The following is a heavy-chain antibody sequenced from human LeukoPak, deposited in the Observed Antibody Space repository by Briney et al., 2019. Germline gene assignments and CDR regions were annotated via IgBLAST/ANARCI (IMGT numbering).Heavy chain of an antibody. Sequence: SSETLSLICTVSGGSISSHYWSWIRQPPGKGLEWIGYIYYSGSTNYNPSLKSRVTISVDTSKNQFSLKLSSVTAADTAVYYCARGLDNYYYDSSGSRNWFDPWGQGTLVTVSS. CDR3: ARGLDNYYYDSSGSRNWFDP. D-gene: IGHD3-22*01. CDR2: IYYSGST. V-gene: IGHV4-59*11. CDR1: GGSISSHY. J-gene: IGHJ5*02.